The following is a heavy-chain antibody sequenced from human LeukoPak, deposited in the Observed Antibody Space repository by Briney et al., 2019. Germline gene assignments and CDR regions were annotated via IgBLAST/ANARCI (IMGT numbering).Heavy chain of an antibody. CDR1: GGTFSSYA. CDR3: ARDQLYSAGAFDI. D-gene: IGHD3-10*02. V-gene: IGHV1-69*13. CDR2: IIPIFGTA. J-gene: IGHJ3*02. Sequence: ALVKVSRKASGGTFSSYAISWVRQAPAQGLEWMGGIIPIFGTASYAQKCQGRVTITADESTSTAYMELSSLRSEDTVVHYCARDQLYSAGAFDIWGEGTMVSVSS.